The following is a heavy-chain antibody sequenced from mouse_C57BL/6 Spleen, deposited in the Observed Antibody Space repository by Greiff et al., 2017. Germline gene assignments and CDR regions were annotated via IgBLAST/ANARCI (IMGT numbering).Heavy chain of an antibody. CDR1: GYTFTSYW. J-gene: IGHJ2*01. CDR3: ARRSSGYAYYFDY. D-gene: IGHD3-2*02. Sequence: QVQLQQPGAELVKPGASVKLSCKASGYTFTSYWMQWVNQRPGQGLEWIGEIDPSDSYTNYNQKFKGKATLTVDTSSSTAYMQLSSLTSEDSAVYYCARRSSGYAYYFDYWGQGTTLTVSS. CDR2: IDPSDSYT. V-gene: IGHV1-50*01.